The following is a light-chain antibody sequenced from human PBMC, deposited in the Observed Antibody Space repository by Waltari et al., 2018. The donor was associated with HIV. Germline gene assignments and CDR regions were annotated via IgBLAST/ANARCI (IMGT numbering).Light chain of an antibody. CDR3: AAWDDSLNGPV. CDR2: SNS. Sequence: QSVLTQPPSASGTPGQRVTISCSGSSSNIGSNTVNWYQQLPGTAPKLLIYSNSQRPSGVPDRFSGSKSGTSDSLAISGLQSEDGADYYCAAWDDSLNGPVFGGGTKLTVL. V-gene: IGLV1-44*01. J-gene: IGLJ2*01. CDR1: SSNIGSNT.